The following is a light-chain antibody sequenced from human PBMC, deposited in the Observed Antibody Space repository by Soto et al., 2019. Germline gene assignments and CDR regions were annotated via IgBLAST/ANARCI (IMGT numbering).Light chain of an antibody. V-gene: IGKV3-20*01. CDR3: QQYGNSPRT. Sequence: MVLTQSPGTLSLSPGERATLSCRASQSITSSIYLAWYQQKPGQAPRLLIYGASSRATGIPDRFSGSGSGTDFTLTISRMEPEDFAVYYCQQYGNSPRTFGQGTKMDIK. CDR2: GAS. J-gene: IGKJ1*01. CDR1: QSITSSIY.